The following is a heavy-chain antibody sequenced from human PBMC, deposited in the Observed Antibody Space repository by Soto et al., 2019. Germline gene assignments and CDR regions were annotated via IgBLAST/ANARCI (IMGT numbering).Heavy chain of an antibody. CDR3: ARYRKVRGKFDP. J-gene: IGHJ5*02. CDR1: GGSISSGGYY. CDR2: IYYSGST. D-gene: IGHD3-10*01. Sequence: LSLTCTVSGGSISSGGYYWSWIRQHPGKGLEWIGYIYYSGSTYYNPSLKSRVTISVDTSKYQFSLKLSSVTAADTAVYYCARYRKVRGKFDPWGQGTLVTVS. V-gene: IGHV4-31*03.